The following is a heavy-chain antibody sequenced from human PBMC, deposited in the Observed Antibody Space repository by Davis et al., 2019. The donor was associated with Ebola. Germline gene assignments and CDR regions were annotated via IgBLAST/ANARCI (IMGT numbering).Heavy chain of an antibody. CDR3: AREPGGMDSSSPEGGYYYYYGMDV. Sequence: GESLKISCAASGFTFSSYWMHWVRQAPGKGLVWVSRINSDGSSPCYADPVKGRFTISRDNAKNTLDMQMNSLSSEDTAVYHCAREPGGMDSSSPEGGYYYYYGMDVWGQGTTVTVSS. V-gene: IGHV3-74*01. J-gene: IGHJ6*02. CDR2: INSDGSSP. D-gene: IGHD6-6*01. CDR1: GFTFSSYW.